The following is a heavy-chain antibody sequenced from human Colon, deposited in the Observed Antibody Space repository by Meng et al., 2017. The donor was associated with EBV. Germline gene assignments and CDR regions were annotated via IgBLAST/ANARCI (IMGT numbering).Heavy chain of an antibody. Sequence: AQLTQGGDERLKPSEPLSRSCAVYGGSFRDYYWTWIRHPPGKGLEWIGEIDHRGNTKYNPSLKSRVTISLDTSKKQFSLKVSSVTAADSAVYYCARRGPSGNFSPWSQGALVTVSS. CDR1: GGSFRDYY. V-gene: IGHV4-34*02. J-gene: IGHJ5*02. CDR2: IDHRGNT. D-gene: IGHD3-10*01. CDR3: ARRGPSGNFSP.